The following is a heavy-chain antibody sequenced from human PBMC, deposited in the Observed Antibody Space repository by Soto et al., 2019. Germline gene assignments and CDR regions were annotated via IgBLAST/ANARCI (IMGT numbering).Heavy chain of an antibody. J-gene: IGHJ6*02. CDR1: DGNLGSYY. CDR2: VFYTGRA. CDR3: ARDGDGRMTTNPYYYNGMDV. V-gene: IGHV4-59*01. D-gene: IGHD4-4*01. Sequence: PSVIKPLSYSVSDGNLGSYYWSWIRQQQGNGLEWIGYVFYTGRANYNASLKSRVSISLDTSNYQFSLKLSSVTAADTAVYYCARDGDGRMTTNPYYYNGMDVWVPGTTVTVSS.